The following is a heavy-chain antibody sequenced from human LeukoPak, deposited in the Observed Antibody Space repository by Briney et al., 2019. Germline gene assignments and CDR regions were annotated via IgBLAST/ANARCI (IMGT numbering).Heavy chain of an antibody. V-gene: IGHV4-4*07. J-gene: IGHJ5*02. Sequence: SETLSLTCTVSGASIGDYYWNWIRQPAGKGLEWIGRIYISGSTNYNPSLRSRVTMSIDTSKNQFSLKLTSMTAADSAVYYCVRDPTGLLRPTNWFDPWGQGTLVTVSS. CDR2: IYISGST. D-gene: IGHD3-22*01. CDR1: GASIGDYY. CDR3: VRDPTGLLRPTNWFDP.